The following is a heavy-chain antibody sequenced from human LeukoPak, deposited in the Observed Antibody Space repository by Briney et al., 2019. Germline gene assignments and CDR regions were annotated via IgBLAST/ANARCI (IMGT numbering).Heavy chain of an antibody. V-gene: IGHV3-23*01. CDR1: GFTFSDYV. D-gene: IGHD5-12*01. CDR2: ISGSGDHT. Sequence: RGSLRLSCVASGFTFSDYVMSSGRHSPEKRVWWGAGISGSGDHTYYRDSLKGRFIISRDNSRNTVYLQLNSMPAEDTALYYCVKPPEWLRLRADAFDGWGKGTRVTVSS. J-gene: IGHJ3*01. CDR3: VKPPEWLRLRADAFDG.